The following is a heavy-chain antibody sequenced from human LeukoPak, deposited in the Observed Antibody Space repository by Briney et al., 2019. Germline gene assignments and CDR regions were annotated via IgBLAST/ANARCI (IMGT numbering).Heavy chain of an antibody. V-gene: IGHV3-20*04. CDR1: EFTFDDYG. Sequence: PGGSLRLSCAASEFTFDDYGMSWVRQAPGKGLEWVSGINWNGGSTGYADSVKGRFTISRDNAKNSLYLQMNSLRAEDTALYYCARDLLGHTTLTTVTAYYFDYWGQGTLVTVSS. CDR3: ARDLLGHTTLTTVTAYYFDY. J-gene: IGHJ4*02. CDR2: INWNGGST. D-gene: IGHD4-11*01.